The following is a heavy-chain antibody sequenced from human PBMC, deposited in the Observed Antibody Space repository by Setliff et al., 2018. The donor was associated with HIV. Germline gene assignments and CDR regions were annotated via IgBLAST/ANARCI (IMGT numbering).Heavy chain of an antibody. V-gene: IGHV1-3*01. CDR1: GYTFTNYG. Sequence: ASVKVSCKASGYTFTNYGIHWVCQAPGQRLEWMGWINAANGYTEYSQKNQGRVTISRDTTASTVYMEVNSLRSEDTAVYSCAREGLYGTGGLDFWGQGTLVTVSS. J-gene: IGHJ4*02. D-gene: IGHD3-10*01. CDR3: AREGLYGTGGLDF. CDR2: INAANGYT.